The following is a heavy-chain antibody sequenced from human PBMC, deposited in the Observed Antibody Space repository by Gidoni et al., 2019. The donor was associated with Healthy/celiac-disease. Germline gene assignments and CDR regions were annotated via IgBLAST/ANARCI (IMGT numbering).Heavy chain of an antibody. CDR1: GFTFSIYG. CDR2: RSYDGSNK. J-gene: IGHJ4*02. Sequence: QVQLVESGGGVVQPGRSLRLSCAASGFTFSIYGMHWVRQAPGKGLEWVAVRSYDGSNKYYADSVKGRFTISRDNSKNTLYLQMNSLRAEDTAVYYCVRGVEGNHYYHTPPTRDYFDYWGQGTLVTVSS. V-gene: IGHV3-30*03. CDR3: VRGVEGNHYYHTPPTRDYFDY. D-gene: IGHD3-22*01.